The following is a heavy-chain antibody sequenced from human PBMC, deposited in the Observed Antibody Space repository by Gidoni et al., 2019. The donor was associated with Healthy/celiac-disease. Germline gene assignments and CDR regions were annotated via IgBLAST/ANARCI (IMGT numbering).Heavy chain of an antibody. J-gene: IGHJ6*02. CDR3: AKYGAYGILTGYCLDV. CDR2: ISGSGGST. V-gene: IGHV3-23*01. Sequence: EVQLLAAGGGLAQTGGSLRLSCAASGLTVRTYARSWVRQAPGKGLEWVSSISGSGGSTYYADSVKGRFTISRDNSKNTLYLQMNSLRAEDTAVYYCAKYGAYGILTGYCLDVWGQGTTVTVSS. CDR1: GLTVRTYA. D-gene: IGHD3-9*01.